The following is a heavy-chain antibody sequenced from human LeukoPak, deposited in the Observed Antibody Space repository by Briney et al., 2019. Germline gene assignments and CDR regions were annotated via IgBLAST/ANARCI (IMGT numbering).Heavy chain of an antibody. CDR1: GYTFTSYY. CDR3: ARESQDNWFDP. CDR2: INPSGGST. Sequence: ASVKVSCKASGYTFTSYYMHWVRQAPGQGLEWMGIINPSGGSTSYAQKFQGRVTMTRDMPTSTVYMELSSLRSEDTAVYYCARESQDNWFDPWGQGTLVTVSS. V-gene: IGHV1-46*01. J-gene: IGHJ5*02.